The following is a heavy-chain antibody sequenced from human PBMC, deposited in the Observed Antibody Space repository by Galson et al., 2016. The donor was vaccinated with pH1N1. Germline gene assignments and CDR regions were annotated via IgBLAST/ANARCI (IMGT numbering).Heavy chain of an antibody. CDR3: AKGGDYFASGPFSYMDV. D-gene: IGHD3-10*01. J-gene: IGHJ6*03. Sequence: SLRLSCAASGSTFSSFAMTWVRQAPGKGLDWVSTISGSGDITNFGDSVKGRFTISRDNSKNTLYLEMNSLRAEDSAVYFCAKGGDYFASGPFSYMDVWGKGTPVTVSS. V-gene: IGHV3-23*01. CDR1: GSTFSSFA. CDR2: ISGSGDIT.